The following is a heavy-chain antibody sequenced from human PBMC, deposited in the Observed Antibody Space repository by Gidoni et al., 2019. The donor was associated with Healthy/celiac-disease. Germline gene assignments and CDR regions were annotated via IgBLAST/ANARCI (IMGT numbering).Heavy chain of an antibody. D-gene: IGHD2-2*02. CDR1: GGSVSSGDYY. J-gene: IGHJ5*02. V-gene: IGHV4-30-4*01. CDR2: IDYSGST. Sequence: QVQLQESGPGMVKPSQTLSLTCTVSGGSVSSGDYYWRWIRQPPGTGLDWIGYIDYSGSTYYNPPLKSRVTRSVHTSKNQFSLKLSSVTAADTAVYYCARADRLYCRSTSCYRVWFDPWGQGTLVTVSS. CDR3: ARADRLYCRSTSCYRVWFDP.